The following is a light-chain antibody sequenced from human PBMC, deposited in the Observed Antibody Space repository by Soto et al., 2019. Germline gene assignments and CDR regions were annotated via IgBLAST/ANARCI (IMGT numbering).Light chain of an antibody. V-gene: IGLV2-14*01. J-gene: IGLJ2*01. CDR1: MRDVGAYNL. CDR2: EVR. Sequence: QSALAQPASVSGSPGQSITISCAGTMRDVGAYNLVSWYQQHPGRAPQLIIYEVRNRPSGISFRFSGSKSGNTASLTISGLQAEDEADYYCSSYTSKSSLIFGGGTQLTVL. CDR3: SSYTSKSSLI.